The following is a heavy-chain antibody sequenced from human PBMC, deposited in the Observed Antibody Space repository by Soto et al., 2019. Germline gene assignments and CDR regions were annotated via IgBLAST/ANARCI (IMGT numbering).Heavy chain of an antibody. J-gene: IGHJ6*02. CDR1: GYSIASGYY. V-gene: IGHV4-38-2*01. CDR3: ARTFDYYGMDV. Sequence: PSETLSLTCAVSGYSIASGYYWAWNRQSPGKGLEWIGSIYHAGSVYYNPSLNGRVALSMDTSKNHFSLKLTSVTAADTAVYYCARTFDYYGMDVWGQGTTVT. CDR2: IYHAGSV.